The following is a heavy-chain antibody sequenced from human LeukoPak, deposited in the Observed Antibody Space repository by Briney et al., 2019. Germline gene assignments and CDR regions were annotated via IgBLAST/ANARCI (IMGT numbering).Heavy chain of an antibody. CDR3: ARDAYSSSWYWFDP. Sequence: ASVKVSCKASGYSFTRYAINWVRQAPGQGLEWMGWISAYNGNTNYAQKFQGRVTMTTDTSTSTAYMELRSLRSDDTAVYYCARDAYSSSWYWFDPWGQGTLVTVSS. CDR2: ISAYNGNT. V-gene: IGHV1-18*01. D-gene: IGHD6-13*01. CDR1: GYSFTRYA. J-gene: IGHJ5*02.